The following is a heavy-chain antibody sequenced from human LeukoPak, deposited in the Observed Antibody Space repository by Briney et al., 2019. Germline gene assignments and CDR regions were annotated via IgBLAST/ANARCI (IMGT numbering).Heavy chain of an antibody. CDR3: ARDSGSGSYSGY. V-gene: IGHV3-33*08. Sequence: GGSLRLSCAASGFTFSSYGMHWVRQVPGKGLEWVAFIEHDGSREYVDSVKGRFTISRDNAKNTLYLQMNSLRAEDTAVYYCARDSGSGSYSGYWGLGTLVTVSS. CDR1: GFTFSSYG. D-gene: IGHD3-10*01. CDR2: IEHDGSRE. J-gene: IGHJ4*02.